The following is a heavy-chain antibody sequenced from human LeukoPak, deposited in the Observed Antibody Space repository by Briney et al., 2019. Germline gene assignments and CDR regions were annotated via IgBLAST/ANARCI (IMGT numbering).Heavy chain of an antibody. D-gene: IGHD6-13*01. CDR1: GYTFSTNA. V-gene: IGHV7-4-1*02. CDR2: INTNTGNP. CDR3: ARDRSSSWYSRWFDP. J-gene: IGHJ5*02. Sequence: ASVKVSCKASGYTFSTNAMNWVRQAPGQGLEWMGWINTNTGNPTYAQGFTGRFVFSLDTSVSTAYLQISSLKAEDTAVYYCARDRSSSWYSRWFDPWGQGTLVTVSS.